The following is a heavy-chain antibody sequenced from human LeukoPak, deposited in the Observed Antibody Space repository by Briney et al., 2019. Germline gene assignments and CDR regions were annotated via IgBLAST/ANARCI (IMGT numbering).Heavy chain of an antibody. CDR2: INHSGST. V-gene: IGHV4-34*01. CDR1: GGSFSGYY. D-gene: IGHD3-22*01. J-gene: IGHJ4*02. CDR3: ARDAFETYYYDSSGYRFDY. Sequence: SETLFLTCAVYGGSFSGYYWSWIRQPPGKGLEWIGEINHSGSTNYNPSLKSRVTISVDTSKNQFSLKLSSVTAADTAVYYCARDAFETYYYDSSGYRFDYWGQGTLVTVSS.